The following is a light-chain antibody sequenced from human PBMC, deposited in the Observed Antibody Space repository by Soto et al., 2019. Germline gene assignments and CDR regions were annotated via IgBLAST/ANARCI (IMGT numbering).Light chain of an antibody. CDR3: QQYTNTNNPWM. CDR1: QTISTW. Sequence: DIQVTQSPPTLSASVRDRVTITCRASQTISTWMAWYQQKPGKAPKLLVYDASTLQSGVASRFSGSGSGTEFTLIISGLQPDDSATYYCQQYTNTNNPWMFGQGTKVDIK. J-gene: IGKJ1*01. V-gene: IGKV1-5*01. CDR2: DAS.